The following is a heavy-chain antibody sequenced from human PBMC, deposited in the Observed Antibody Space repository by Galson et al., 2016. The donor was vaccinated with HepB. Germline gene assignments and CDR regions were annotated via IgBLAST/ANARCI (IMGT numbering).Heavy chain of an antibody. V-gene: IGHV3-21*01. CDR3: ARGYVARRTYFGHVWGSYLYFDY. J-gene: IGHJ4*02. CDR2: ISSSSTSI. Sequence: WVRQAPGKGLEWVSSISSSSTSIKYADSVKGRFTISRDNAKNSLYLQLNSLGAEDTAVYYCARGYVARRTYFGHVWGSYLYFDYWSQGALVTVSS. D-gene: IGHD3-16*02.